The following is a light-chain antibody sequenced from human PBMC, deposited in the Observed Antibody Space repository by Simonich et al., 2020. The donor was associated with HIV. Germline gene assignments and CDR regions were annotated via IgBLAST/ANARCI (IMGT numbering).Light chain of an antibody. CDR2: DGA. J-gene: IGKJ4*01. V-gene: IGKV3D-20*01. Sequence: EIVLTQSPGTLSLSPGVRATLSYRASQSVTSSYLARYQQKPGLAPRLLIDDGASRATGIPDRFSGSGSGTDFTLTISSLQPEDFATYYCQQFNSFPLTFGGGTEVEIK. CDR1: QSVTSSY. CDR3: QQFNSFPLT.